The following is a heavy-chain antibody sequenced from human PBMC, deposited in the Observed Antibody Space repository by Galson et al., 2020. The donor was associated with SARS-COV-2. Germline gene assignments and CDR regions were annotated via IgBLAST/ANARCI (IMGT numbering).Heavy chain of an antibody. CDR3: ARDPAPLFGDNYYYGMDV. Sequence: ETSETLYLTCSVTDAPMSSYYWSWIRQPPGKGLEWIGYISYSGSTRYNPSLRSRVTISVDLSKNQLSLKVTSVTAADTAVYYCARDPAPLFGDNYYYGMDVWGRGPRSPSP. V-gene: IGHV4-59*01. J-gene: IGHJ6*02. CDR1: DAPMSSYY. CDR2: ISYSGST. D-gene: IGHD2-21*01.